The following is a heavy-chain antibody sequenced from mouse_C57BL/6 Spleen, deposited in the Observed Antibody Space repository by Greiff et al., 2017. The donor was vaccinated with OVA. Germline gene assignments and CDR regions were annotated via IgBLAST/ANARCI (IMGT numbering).Heavy chain of an antibody. CDR1: GYTFTSSW. Sequence: QVQLQQPGTELVKPGASVKLSCKASGYTFTSSWMHWVKQRPGQGLEWIGNINPSNGGTNYNEKFKSKATLTVDKSSSTAYMQLSSLTSEDAAVYYCAREGYYDCDGYAMDYWGQGTSVTVSS. CDR3: AREGYYDCDGYAMDY. D-gene: IGHD2-4*01. CDR2: INPSNGGT. V-gene: IGHV1-53*01. J-gene: IGHJ4*01.